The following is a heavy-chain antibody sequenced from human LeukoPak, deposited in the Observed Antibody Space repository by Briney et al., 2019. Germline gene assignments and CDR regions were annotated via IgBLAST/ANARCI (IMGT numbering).Heavy chain of an antibody. CDR3: ARVGDFWSGYYTDY. D-gene: IGHD3-3*01. J-gene: IGHJ4*02. CDR1: GGSISSYY. Sequence: SETLSLTCTVSGGSISSYYWSWIRQPPGEGLEWIGYIYYSGSTYYNPSLKSRVTISVDTSKNQFSLKLSSVTAADTAVYYCARVGDFWSGYYTDYWGQGTLVTVSS. V-gene: IGHV4-59*12. CDR2: IYYSGST.